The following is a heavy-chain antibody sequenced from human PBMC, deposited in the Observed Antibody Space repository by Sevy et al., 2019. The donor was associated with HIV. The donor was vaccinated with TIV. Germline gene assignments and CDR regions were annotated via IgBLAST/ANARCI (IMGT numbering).Heavy chain of an antibody. J-gene: IGHJ4*02. D-gene: IGHD3-16*02. CDR3: ARGNYVWGSYRYTNYFDY. CDR1: GYTFTGYY. V-gene: IGHV1-2*04. Sequence: ASVKVSCKASGYTFTGYYMHWVRQAPGQGLEWMGWINPNSGGTNDAQKFQGWVTMTRDTSISTAYMELSRLRSDDTAVYYCARGNYVWGSYRYTNYFDYWGQGTLVTVSS. CDR2: INPNSGGT.